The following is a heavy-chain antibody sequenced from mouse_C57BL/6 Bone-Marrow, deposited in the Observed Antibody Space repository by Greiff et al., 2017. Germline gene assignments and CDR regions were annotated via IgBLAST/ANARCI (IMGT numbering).Heavy chain of an antibody. CDR3: ARNGSDWYFEV. Sequence: EVMLVESGGDLVKPGGSLKLSCAASGFTFSSYGMSWFRQTPDKRLEWVATISSGGSYPSYPDTVTGRFTISRYPAKHTLYMQMSSLKSEETAMYYCARNGSDWYFEVWGTGTTVTVSS. D-gene: IGHD1-1*01. V-gene: IGHV5-6*01. CDR2: ISSGGSYP. J-gene: IGHJ1*03. CDR1: GFTFSSYG.